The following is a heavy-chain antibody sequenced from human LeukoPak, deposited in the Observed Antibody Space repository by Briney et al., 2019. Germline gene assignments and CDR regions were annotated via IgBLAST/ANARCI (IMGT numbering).Heavy chain of an antibody. Sequence: GGSLRLSCAASEFSVGSNYMTWVRQAPGKGLEWVANIKQDGSEKYYVDSVKGRFTISRDNAKNSLYLQMNSLRGEDTAVYYCARGGYSSSSVDYWGQGTLVTVSS. CDR2: IKQDGSEK. J-gene: IGHJ4*02. V-gene: IGHV3-7*01. D-gene: IGHD6-6*01. CDR1: EFSVGSNY. CDR3: ARGGYSSSSVDY.